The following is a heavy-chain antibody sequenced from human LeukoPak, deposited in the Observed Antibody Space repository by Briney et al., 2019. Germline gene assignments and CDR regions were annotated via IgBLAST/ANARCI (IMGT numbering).Heavy chain of an antibody. CDR2: IYPGDSDT. J-gene: IGHJ4*02. CDR1: GYRFTSYW. CDR3: ARQTVTYYYDSSGYYPPDY. D-gene: IGHD3-22*01. Sequence: GESLKISCKGSGYRFTSYWIGWVRQMPGKGLEWMGIIYPGDSDTRYSPSFQGQVTISADKSISTAYLQWSSLKASDTAMYYCARQTVTYYYDSSGYYPPDYWGQGTLVTVSS. V-gene: IGHV5-51*01.